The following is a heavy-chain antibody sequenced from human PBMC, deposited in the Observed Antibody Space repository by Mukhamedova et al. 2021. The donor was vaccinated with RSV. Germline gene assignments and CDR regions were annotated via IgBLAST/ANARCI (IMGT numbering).Heavy chain of an antibody. J-gene: IGHJ3*02. D-gene: IGHD4-17*01. Sequence: SDHNMNWVRQAPGKGLEWVSSISTTSSYINYADSLNGRFTISRDNAKNSLFLQMNSLRAEDTAVYYCARDTVTQGSDNIDIWGQG. CDR3: ARDTVTQGSDNIDI. CDR2: ISTTSSYI. V-gene: IGHV3-21*01. CDR1: SDHN.